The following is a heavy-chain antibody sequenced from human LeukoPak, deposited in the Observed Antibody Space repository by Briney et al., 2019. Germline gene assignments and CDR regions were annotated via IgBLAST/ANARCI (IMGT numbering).Heavy chain of an antibody. CDR1: GFIFSDDN. D-gene: IGHD3-22*01. Sequence: QPGGSLRLSCAASGFIFSDDNMNWVRQAPGKELEWVSYISSGSSTIYYADSVEGRFTISRDNAKNSLYLQMNSLTDEDTAVYYCAREPPGNYDSSGHYYAYFDCWGQGTLVTVSS. J-gene: IGHJ4*02. V-gene: IGHV3-48*02. CDR3: AREPPGNYDSSGHYYAYFDC. CDR2: ISSGSSTI.